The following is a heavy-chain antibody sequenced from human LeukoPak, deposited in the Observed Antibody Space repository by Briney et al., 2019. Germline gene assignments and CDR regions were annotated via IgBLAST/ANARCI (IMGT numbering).Heavy chain of an antibody. V-gene: IGHV4-38-2*02. Sequence: PSETLSLTCSVSGYSISSGYYWGWIRQPPGKGLEWIGSIYHSGSTYYNPSLKSRVTISVDTSKNQFSLKLSSVTAADTAVYYCARAPYGSGSYRNWFDPWGQGTLVTVSS. CDR2: IYHSGST. CDR3: ARAPYGSGSYRNWFDP. CDR1: GYSISSGYY. J-gene: IGHJ5*02. D-gene: IGHD3-10*01.